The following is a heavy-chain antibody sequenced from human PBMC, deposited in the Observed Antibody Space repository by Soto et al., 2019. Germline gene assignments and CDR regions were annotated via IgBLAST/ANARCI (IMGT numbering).Heavy chain of an antibody. V-gene: IGHV4-34*01. D-gene: IGHD3-9*01. CDR1: GGSFSGYY. J-gene: IGHJ4*02. CDR2: INHSGST. CDR3: ASHASLRYFDWLFPQFDY. Sequence: PSETLSLTCAVYGGSFSGYYWSWIRQPPGKGLEWIGEINHSGSTNYNPSLKSRVTISVDTSKNQFSLKLSSVPAADTAVYYCASHASLRYFDWLFPQFDYWGQGTLVTVSS.